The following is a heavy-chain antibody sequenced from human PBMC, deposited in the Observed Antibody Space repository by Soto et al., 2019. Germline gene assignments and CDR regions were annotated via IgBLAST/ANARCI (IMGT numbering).Heavy chain of an antibody. D-gene: IGHD3-22*01. CDR3: ARGSFGDSSGYFPDY. CDR1: GYMFSGYY. J-gene: IGHJ4*02. Sequence: VQLVQSGAEVKEPGASVKVSCKASGYMFSGYYMHWVRQAPGQGLEWMGWINPKSGGTKYAQKFQARVTLTRDTSITTAYMELRRLRFDDTAVYFCARGSFGDSSGYFPDYWGQGTLVTVS. CDR2: INPKSGGT. V-gene: IGHV1-2*02.